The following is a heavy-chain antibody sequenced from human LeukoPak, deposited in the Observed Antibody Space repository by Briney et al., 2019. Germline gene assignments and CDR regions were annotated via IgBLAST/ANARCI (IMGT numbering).Heavy chain of an antibody. J-gene: IGHJ6*02. CDR2: IYYSGST. Sequence: SSETLSLTCTVSGGSISSYYWSWIRQPPGKGLEWIGYIYYSGSTNYNPSLKSRVTISVDTSKNQFSLKLSSVTAADTAVYYCARHTDSGLSRYSYGPSRVSLNDYYYYGMDVWGQGTTVTVSS. V-gene: IGHV4-59*08. CDR1: GGSISSYY. D-gene: IGHD5-18*01. CDR3: ARHTDSGLSRYSYGPSRVSLNDYYYYGMDV.